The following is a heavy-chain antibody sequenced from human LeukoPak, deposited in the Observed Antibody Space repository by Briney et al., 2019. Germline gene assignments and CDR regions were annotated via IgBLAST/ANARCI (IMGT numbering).Heavy chain of an antibody. V-gene: IGHV1-69*05. Sequence: SVKVSCKASGGTFSSYAISWVRQAPGQGLEWMGRTIPIFGTANYAQKFQGRVTITTDESTSTAYMELSSLRSEDTAVYYCAREWVIDYGDYDVYHYFDYWGQGTLVTVSS. J-gene: IGHJ4*02. D-gene: IGHD4-17*01. CDR3: AREWVIDYGDYDVYHYFDY. CDR2: TIPIFGTA. CDR1: GGTFSSYA.